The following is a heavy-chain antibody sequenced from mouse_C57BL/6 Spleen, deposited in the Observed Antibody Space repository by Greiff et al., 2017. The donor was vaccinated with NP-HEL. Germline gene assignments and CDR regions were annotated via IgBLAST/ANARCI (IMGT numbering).Heavy chain of an antibody. J-gene: IGHJ4*01. CDR3: ARENYGSSFYYAMDY. V-gene: IGHV5-6*02. Sequence: DVMLVESGGDLVKPGGSLKLSCAASGFTFSSYGMSWVRQTPDKRLEWVATISSGGSYTYYPDSVKGRFTISRDNAKNTLYLQMSSLKSEDTAMYHCARENYGSSFYYAMDYWGQGTSVTVSS. CDR2: ISSGGSYT. CDR1: GFTFSSYG. D-gene: IGHD1-1*01.